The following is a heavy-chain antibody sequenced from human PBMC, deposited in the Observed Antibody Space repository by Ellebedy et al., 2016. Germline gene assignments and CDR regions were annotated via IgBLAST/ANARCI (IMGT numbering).Heavy chain of an antibody. CDR1: AFTFGDYG. CDR3: AREGGSVCFDY. D-gene: IGHD3-16*01. CDR2: INQDGSKN. V-gene: IGHV3-7*01. J-gene: IGHJ4*02. Sequence: GGSLRLSXTASAFTFGDYGMSWIRQAPGKGLEWVANINQDGSKNTYVDSVKGRFTVSRDNAKNSLYLQMNRLRAEDTAVYYCAREGGSVCFDYWGQGTLVTVSS.